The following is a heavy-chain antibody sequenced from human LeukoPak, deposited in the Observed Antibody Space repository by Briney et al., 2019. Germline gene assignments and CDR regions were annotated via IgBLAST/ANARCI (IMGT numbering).Heavy chain of an antibody. D-gene: IGHD3-10*01. J-gene: IGHJ4*02. Sequence: PGGSLRLSCAASGFTFSSYSMNWVRQAPGKGLEWVSSISSSSSYIYYADSVKGRFTISRDNAKNSLYLQMNSLRAEDTAVYYCARMGSREVYYYGSGSQPIDYWGQGTLVTVSS. V-gene: IGHV3-21*01. CDR3: ARMGSREVYYYGSGSQPIDY. CDR1: GFTFSSYS. CDR2: ISSSSSYI.